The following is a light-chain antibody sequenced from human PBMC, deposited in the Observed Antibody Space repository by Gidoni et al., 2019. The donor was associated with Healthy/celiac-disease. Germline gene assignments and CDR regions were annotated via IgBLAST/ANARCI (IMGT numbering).Light chain of an antibody. CDR1: QSVSSY. CDR2: DAS. Sequence: EILFTQSPATLSLSPGERATLSCRASQSVSSYLAWHQQKPGQAPRLLIYDASNRATGIPARFSGSGSGTEVTLTISSLEPEDFAVYYCQQRSNWPPFFGGGTKVEIK. V-gene: IGKV3-11*01. CDR3: QQRSNWPPF. J-gene: IGKJ4*01.